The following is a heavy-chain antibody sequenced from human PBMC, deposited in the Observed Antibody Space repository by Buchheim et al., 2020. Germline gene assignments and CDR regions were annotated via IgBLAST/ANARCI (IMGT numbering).Heavy chain of an antibody. Sequence: EVQLVESGGGLVQPGGSLRLSCAVSGFTVSSDSMSWVRQAPGKGLEWVSAIYGGGATYYTDSVKGRFNISRDRSKNTLSLQMNRLRVEDTAMYYCARRQPSGSWFDPWGQGTL. CDR3: ARRQPSGSWFDP. CDR2: IYGGGAT. D-gene: IGHD3-22*01. CDR1: GFTVSSDS. V-gene: IGHV3-66*01. J-gene: IGHJ5*02.